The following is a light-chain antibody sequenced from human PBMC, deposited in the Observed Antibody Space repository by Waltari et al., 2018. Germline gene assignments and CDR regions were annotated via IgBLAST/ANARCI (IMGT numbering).Light chain of an antibody. J-gene: IGLJ3*02. CDR3: AAWDDSLKGPV. CDR2: SNN. V-gene: IGLV1-44*01. Sequence: QSVLTQPPSASGTPGQRVTISCSGSTSNIGSNSVNWYQQLPGTAPKLLVYSNNPRPSGVPDRFSGSKSGTSASLGISGLQSEDETDYYCAAWDDSLKGPVFGGGTKVTAL. CDR1: TSNIGSNS.